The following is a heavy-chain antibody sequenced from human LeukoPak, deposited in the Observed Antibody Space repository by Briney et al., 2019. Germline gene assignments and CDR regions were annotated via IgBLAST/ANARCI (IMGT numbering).Heavy chain of an antibody. V-gene: IGHV5-51*01. CDR1: GYSFTSYW. CDR3: ASSGYDSSDYYLDFDY. J-gene: IGHJ4*02. D-gene: IGHD3-22*01. CDR2: IYPGDSDT. Sequence: GESLKISCKGSGYSFTSYWIGWVRQMPGKGLEWMGIIYPGDSDTRYSPSFQGQVTISADKSISTAYLQWSSLEASDTAMYYCASSGYDSSDYYLDFDYWGQGTLVTVSS.